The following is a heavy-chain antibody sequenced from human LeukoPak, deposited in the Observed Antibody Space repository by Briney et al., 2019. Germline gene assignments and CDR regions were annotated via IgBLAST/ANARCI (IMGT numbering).Heavy chain of an antibody. Sequence: ASVKVSCKASGYTFTDYYLHWVRQAPGHGLKWMGWINPKTGVTKYAQNFQGRVTMTRDTSINTAYMEVSRLRSDDTAVFYCARDLAMYSPDLDYWGQGTLVTVSS. CDR3: ARDLAMYSPDLDY. D-gene: IGHD1-26*01. V-gene: IGHV1-2*02. CDR2: INPKTGVT. CDR1: GYTFTDYY. J-gene: IGHJ4*02.